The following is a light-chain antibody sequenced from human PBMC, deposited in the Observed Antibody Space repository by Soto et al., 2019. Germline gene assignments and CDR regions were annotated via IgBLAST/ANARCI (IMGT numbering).Light chain of an antibody. CDR1: SSDVGSYNL. J-gene: IGLJ2*01. Sequence: QSALTQPASVSGSPGQSITISCTGTSSDVGSYNLVSWYQQHPGKAPKLMIYEGSKRPSGVSNRFSGSKSGNTASLTISGRQAEDEADYYCCSYAREVVFGGGTKLTVL. CDR2: EGS. CDR3: CSYAREVV. V-gene: IGLV2-23*01.